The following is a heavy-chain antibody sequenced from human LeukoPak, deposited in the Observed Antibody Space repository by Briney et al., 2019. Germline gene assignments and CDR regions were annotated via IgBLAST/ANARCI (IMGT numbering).Heavy chain of an antibody. D-gene: IGHD4-17*01. CDR3: AREFYGDYGPDYFDY. Sequence: ASVKVSCKASGYTFTSYGISWVRQAPGQGLEWMGWISAYNGNTNYAQKLQGRVTMTTDTSTSTAYMELRSLRSDDTAVYYCAREFYGDYGPDYFDYWGQGTLVTVSS. CDR2: ISAYNGNT. J-gene: IGHJ4*02. CDR1: GYTFTSYG. V-gene: IGHV1-18*04.